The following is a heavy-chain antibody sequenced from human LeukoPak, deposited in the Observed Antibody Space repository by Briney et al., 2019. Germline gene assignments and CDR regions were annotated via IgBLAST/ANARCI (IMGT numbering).Heavy chain of an antibody. CDR3: VRGTGY. J-gene: IGHJ4*02. CDR2: ISSNGDNT. Sequence: GGSLRLSCSVSGFTFSTYVMHWVRQAPGKGLEYVSAISSNGDNTYYAGSVKGRFTISRDNSKNTLYLQMSSLRADGTAVYYCVRGTGYWGQGTLVTVSS. CDR1: GFTFSTYV. V-gene: IGHV3-64D*06.